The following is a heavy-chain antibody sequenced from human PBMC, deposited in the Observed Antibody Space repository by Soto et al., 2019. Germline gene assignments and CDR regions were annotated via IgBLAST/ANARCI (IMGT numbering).Heavy chain of an antibody. V-gene: IGHV1-69*12. D-gene: IGHD1-1*01. J-gene: IGHJ4*02. CDR1: GGTFSSYA. CDR3: AWWNDEMSPCDC. Sequence: QVQLVQSGAEVKKPGSSVKVSCKSSGGTFSSYAISWVRQAPGQGLEWVGVIIPIFGTANYAQKFQGRVTITADGSTSTAYMELCSLRSEDTAVYYCAWWNDEMSPCDCWGQGTLVTVSS. CDR2: IIPIFGTA.